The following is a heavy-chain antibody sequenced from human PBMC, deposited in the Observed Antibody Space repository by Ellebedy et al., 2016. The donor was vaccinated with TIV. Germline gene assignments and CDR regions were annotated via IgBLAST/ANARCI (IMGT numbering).Heavy chain of an antibody. CDR3: ARGGDYGGY. Sequence: GESLKTSCAASGFTFSSYWMHWVRQAPGKGLVWVSRINTDGSSTNYADSVKGRFTISRDNAKNTLYLQMNSLRAEDTAVYYCARGGDYGGYWGQGTLVTVSS. V-gene: IGHV3-74*01. CDR1: GFTFSSYW. D-gene: IGHD4-17*01. J-gene: IGHJ4*02. CDR2: INTDGSST.